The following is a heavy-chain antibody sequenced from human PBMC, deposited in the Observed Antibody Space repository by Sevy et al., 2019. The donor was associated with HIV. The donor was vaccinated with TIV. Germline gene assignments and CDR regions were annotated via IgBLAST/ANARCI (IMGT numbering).Heavy chain of an antibody. CDR2: IIPIFGTA. D-gene: IGHD3-10*01. CDR1: GDTFSSYA. J-gene: IGHJ6*03. Sequence: ASVKVSCKASGDTFSSYAISWVRQAPGQGLEWMGGIIPIFGTANYAQKFQGRVTITADKSTSTAYMELSSLRSEDTAVYYCARAVGSLWFGELFTNYYYYYYMDVWGKGTTVTVSS. V-gene: IGHV1-69*06. CDR3: ARAVGSLWFGELFTNYYYYYYMDV.